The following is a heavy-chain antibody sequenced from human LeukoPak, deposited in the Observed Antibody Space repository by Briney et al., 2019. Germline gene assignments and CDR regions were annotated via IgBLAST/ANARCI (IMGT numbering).Heavy chain of an antibody. CDR2: ISAYNGNT. CDR3: ARDLYDSSGYRGFDWFDP. J-gene: IGHJ5*02. V-gene: IGHV1-18*01. CDR1: GYTSTSYG. Sequence: ASVKVSCKASGYTSTSYGISWVRQAPGQGLEWMGWISAYNGNTNYAQKLQGRVTMTTDTSTSTAYMELRSLRSDDTAVYYCARDLYDSSGYRGFDWFDPWGQGTLVTVSS. D-gene: IGHD3-22*01.